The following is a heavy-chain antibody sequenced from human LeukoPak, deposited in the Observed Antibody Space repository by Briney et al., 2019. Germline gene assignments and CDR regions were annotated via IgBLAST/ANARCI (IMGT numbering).Heavy chain of an antibody. V-gene: IGHV4-59*08. CDR3: ARQHYYDSSVYY. D-gene: IGHD3-22*01. Sequence: PSETLSLTCAVYGGSFSGYYWCWIRQPPGKGLEWIGYIYYSGSTNYNPSLKSRVTISVDTSKNQFSLKLSSVTAADTAVYYCARQHYYDSSVYYWGQGTLVTVSS. J-gene: IGHJ4*02. CDR2: IYYSGST. CDR1: GGSFSGYY.